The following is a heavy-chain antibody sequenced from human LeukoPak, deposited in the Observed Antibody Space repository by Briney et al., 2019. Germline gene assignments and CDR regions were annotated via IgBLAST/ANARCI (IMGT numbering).Heavy chain of an antibody. Sequence: PVKVSCKASGGTFSSYAISWVRQAPGQGLEWMGRIIPILGIANYAQKLQGRVTMTTDTSTSTAYMELRSLRSDDTAVYYCARDEDTAMVTWDYYYYYGMDVWGQGTTVTVSS. CDR2: IIPILGIA. CDR1: GGTFSSYA. CDR3: ARDEDTAMVTWDYYYYYGMDV. V-gene: IGHV1-69*04. J-gene: IGHJ6*02. D-gene: IGHD5-18*01.